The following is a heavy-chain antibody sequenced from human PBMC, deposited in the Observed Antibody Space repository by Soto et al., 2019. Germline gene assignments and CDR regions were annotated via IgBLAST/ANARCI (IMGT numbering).Heavy chain of an antibody. CDR3: AREREPYCSGGSCYSLDY. D-gene: IGHD2-15*01. CDR2: IWYDGSNK. CDR1: GFTFSSYG. Sequence: QVQLVESGGGVVQPGRSLRLSCAASGFTFSSYGMHWVRQAPGKGLEWVAVIWYDGSNKYYADSVKGRFTISRDNSKNTLYLQMNSLRAEDTAVYYCAREREPYCSGGSCYSLDYWGQGTLVTVSS. J-gene: IGHJ4*02. V-gene: IGHV3-33*01.